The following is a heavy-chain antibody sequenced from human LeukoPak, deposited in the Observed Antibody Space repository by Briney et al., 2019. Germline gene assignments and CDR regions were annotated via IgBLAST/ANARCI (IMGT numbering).Heavy chain of an antibody. V-gene: IGHV3-23*01. Sequence: GGSLRLSCAASGFTFSSYAMSWVRQAPGKGLEWVSAISGSGGSTYYADSVKGRFTISRDNSKNTLYLQMNSLRAEDTAVYYCAKDLVGYYGSGSPQYYFDYWGQGTLVTVSS. CDR2: ISGSGGST. CDR3: AKDLVGYYGSGSPQYYFDY. J-gene: IGHJ4*02. D-gene: IGHD3-10*01. CDR1: GFTFSSYA.